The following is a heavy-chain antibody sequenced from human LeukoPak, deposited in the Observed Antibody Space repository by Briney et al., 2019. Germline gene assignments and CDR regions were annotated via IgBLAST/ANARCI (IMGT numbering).Heavy chain of an antibody. CDR3: ARDYYDSSGTNVDY. CDR1: GYTFTDYY. J-gene: IGHJ4*02. D-gene: IGHD3-22*01. CDR2: INPNSGGT. V-gene: IGHV1-2*02. Sequence: ASVKVSCKASGYTFTDYYMHWVRQAPGQGLEWMGWINPNSGGTNYAQKFQGRVTMTRYTSISTAYMELSRLRSDDTAVYYCARDYYDSSGTNVDYWGQGTLVTVSS.